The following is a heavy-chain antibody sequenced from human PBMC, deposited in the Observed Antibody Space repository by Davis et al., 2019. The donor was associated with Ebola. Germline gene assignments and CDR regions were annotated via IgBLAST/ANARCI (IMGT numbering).Heavy chain of an antibody. Sequence: ASVKVSCKASGYTFTSYAMHWVRQAPGQRLEWMGWINAGNGNTKYSQKFQGRVTITRDTSASTAYMELSSLRSEDTAVYYCARVGMYSGSYQLGGAADYWGQGTLVTVSS. V-gene: IGHV1-3*01. J-gene: IGHJ4*02. D-gene: IGHD1-26*01. CDR2: INAGNGNT. CDR3: ARVGMYSGSYQLGGAADY. CDR1: GYTFTSYA.